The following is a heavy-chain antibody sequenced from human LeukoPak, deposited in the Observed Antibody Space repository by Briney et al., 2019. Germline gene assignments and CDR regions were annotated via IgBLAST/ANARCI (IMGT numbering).Heavy chain of an antibody. Sequence: GGSLRLSCAASGFTFSNYAMSCVRQAPGKGLEWVSAISGSGGSTYYADSVKGRFTISRDNSKNTLYVQMNNLRAEDTALYYCAKDRGYDILTGRFDSWGQGTLVTVSS. CDR2: ISGSGGST. D-gene: IGHD3-9*01. J-gene: IGHJ4*02. CDR3: AKDRGYDILTGRFDS. CDR1: GFTFSNYA. V-gene: IGHV3-23*01.